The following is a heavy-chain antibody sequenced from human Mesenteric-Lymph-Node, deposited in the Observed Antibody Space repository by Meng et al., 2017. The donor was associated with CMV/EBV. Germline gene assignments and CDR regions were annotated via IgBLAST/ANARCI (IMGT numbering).Heavy chain of an antibody. CDR1: GFTVSDNY. V-gene: IGHV3-53*01. CDR3: ARDGGLYSSSPSDS. D-gene: IGHD6-6*01. CDR2: IFGGGRT. J-gene: IGHJ4*02. Sequence: GGSLRLSCAASGFTVSDNYMSSVRQAPGKGLEWVSVIFGGGRTYYADSVKGRFTISRDNAKNSLYLQMNSLRAEDTAVYYCARDGGLYSSSPSDSWGQGTLVTVSS.